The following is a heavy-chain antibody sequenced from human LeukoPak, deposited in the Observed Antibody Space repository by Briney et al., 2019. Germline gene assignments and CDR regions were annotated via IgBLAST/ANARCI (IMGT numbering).Heavy chain of an antibody. Sequence: SETLSLTCTVSGDSVSSGSSYWSWIRQTPGKGLEWIGYIYYTGSTKYNPSLKSRVTISVDTSKNQFSLRVTSVTAADTAVYYCARDPITMIGTHFDYWGQGTLVTVSS. CDR1: GDSVSSGSSY. J-gene: IGHJ4*02. V-gene: IGHV4-61*01. CDR3: ARDPITMIGTHFDY. D-gene: IGHD3-10*02. CDR2: IYYTGST.